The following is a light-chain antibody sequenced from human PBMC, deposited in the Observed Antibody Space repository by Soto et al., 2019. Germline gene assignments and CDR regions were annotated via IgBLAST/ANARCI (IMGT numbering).Light chain of an antibody. CDR3: QQYGSSPWT. V-gene: IGKV3-20*01. CDR2: GAS. CDR1: QYITIY. J-gene: IGKJ1*01. Sequence: EIVLTQSPATLSLSPGERATLSCRASQYITIYLAWYQQKPGQAPRLLIYGASSRATGIPDRFSGSGSGTDFTLTISRLEPEDFAVYYCQQYGSSPWTFGQGTKV.